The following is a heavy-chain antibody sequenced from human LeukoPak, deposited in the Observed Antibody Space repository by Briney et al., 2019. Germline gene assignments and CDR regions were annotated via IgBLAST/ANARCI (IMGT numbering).Heavy chain of an antibody. J-gene: IGHJ6*02. Sequence: ASVKVSCKASGYTSTGYYMHWVRQAPGQGLEWMGWINPNSGGTNYAQKFQGRVTMTRDTSISTAYMELSRLRSDDTAVYYCARPQTPTEGYYYYYGMDVWGQGTTVTVSS. CDR3: ARPQTPTEGYYYYYGMDV. CDR2: INPNSGGT. CDR1: GYTSTGYY. V-gene: IGHV1-2*02.